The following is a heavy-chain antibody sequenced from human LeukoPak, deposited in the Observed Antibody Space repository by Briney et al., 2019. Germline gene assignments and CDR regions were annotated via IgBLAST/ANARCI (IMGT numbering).Heavy chain of an antibody. CDR1: SGSISSGNYY. CDR3: ARDRVGVTMVRGAQKITNWFDP. CDR2: IHTSGST. J-gene: IGHJ5*02. V-gene: IGHV4-61*02. Sequence: PSETLSLTCTVSSGSISSGNYYWSWIRQPAGKGLEWIGRIHTSGSTNYNPSLKSRATISVDTSKNQFSLKLSSVTAADTAVYYCARDRVGVTMVRGAQKITNWFDPWGQGTLVTVSS. D-gene: IGHD3-10*01.